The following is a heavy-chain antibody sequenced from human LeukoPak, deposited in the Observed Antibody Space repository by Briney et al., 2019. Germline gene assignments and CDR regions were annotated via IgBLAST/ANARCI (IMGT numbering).Heavy chain of an antibody. V-gene: IGHV4-59*12. CDR1: GGSISSYY. CDR2: IYYSGST. J-gene: IGHJ6*03. D-gene: IGHD2-2*01. CDR3: ARRRRDANYYYYYMDV. Sequence: SETLSLTCTVSGGSISSYYWSWIRQPPGKGLEWIGYIYYSGSTNYNPSLKSRVTISVDTSRNQFSLKLSFVTAADTAVYYCARRRRDANYYYYYMDVWGKGTTVTVSS.